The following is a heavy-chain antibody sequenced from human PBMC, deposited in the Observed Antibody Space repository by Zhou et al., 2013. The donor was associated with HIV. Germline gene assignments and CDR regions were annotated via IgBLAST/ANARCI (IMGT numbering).Heavy chain of an antibody. J-gene: IGHJ4*02. Sequence: VQLQESGPGLVKPSETLSLTCTVSGGSIASSSYYWAWIRQPPGKGLECIGSIYYSGSTYYNPSLKSRVTISVDTSKNQFSLKVSSVTATDTAVYYCARHGNWGSPDSWGQGTLVTVSS. D-gene: IGHD7-27*01. V-gene: IGHV4-39*01. CDR1: GGSIASSSYY. CDR2: IYYSGST. CDR3: ARHGNWGSPDS.